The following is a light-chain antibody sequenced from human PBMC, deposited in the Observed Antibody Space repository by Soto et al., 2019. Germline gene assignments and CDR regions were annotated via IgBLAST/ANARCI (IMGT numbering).Light chain of an antibody. V-gene: IGLV1-40*01. CDR3: QSYDSSLSGSAV. CDR1: SSNIGAGYD. CDR2: GNS. Sequence: QSVLTQPTAVSGAPGQSVTISCTGSSSNIGAGYDVHWYQQLPGTAPKLLIYGNSHRPSGVPDRFSGSKSGTSASLAITGLQAEDEADYYCQSYDSSLSGSAVFGGGTQLTVL. J-gene: IGLJ2*01.